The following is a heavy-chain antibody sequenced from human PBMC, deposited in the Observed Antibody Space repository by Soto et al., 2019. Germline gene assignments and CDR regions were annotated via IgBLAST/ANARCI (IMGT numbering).Heavy chain of an antibody. J-gene: IGHJ4*02. D-gene: IGHD3-22*01. Sequence: PSETLSLTCTVSGGSLSSGDYYWSWIRQPPGKGLEWIGYIYYSGSTYYNPSLKSRVTISVDTSKNQFSLKLSSVTAADTAVYYCARDPYYDSSGYSFGWGQGTLVTVSS. CDR3: ARDPYYDSSGYSFG. CDR2: IYYSGST. CDR1: GGSLSSGDYY. V-gene: IGHV4-30-4*01.